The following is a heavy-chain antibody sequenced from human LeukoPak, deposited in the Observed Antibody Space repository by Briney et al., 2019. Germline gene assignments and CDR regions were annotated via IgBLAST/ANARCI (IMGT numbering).Heavy chain of an antibody. D-gene: IGHD6-13*01. J-gene: IGHJ5*02. CDR1: GGTFSSYA. CDR2: IIPILGIA. CDR3: ARGANSSSSWFDP. Sequence: SGKVSCKASGGTFSSYAISWVRQAPGQGLEWMGRIIPILGIANYAQKFQGRVTITADKSTSTAYMELSSLRSEDTAVYYCARGANSSSSWFDPWGQGTLVTVSS. V-gene: IGHV1-69*04.